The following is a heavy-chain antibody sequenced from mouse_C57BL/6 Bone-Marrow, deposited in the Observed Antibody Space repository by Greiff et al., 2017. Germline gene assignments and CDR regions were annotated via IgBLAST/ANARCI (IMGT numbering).Heavy chain of an antibody. CDR3: SRRDFAY. J-gene: IGHJ2*01. CDR2: IYPGSGNT. V-gene: IGHV1-76*01. CDR1: GYTFTDYY. Sequence: QVQLQQSGAELVRPGASVKLSCKASGYTFTDYYINWVKQRPGQGLEWIARIYPGSGNTYYNEKFKGKATLTAEKSSSTAYMQLSSLTSEYSAVYFCSRRDFAYWGQGTTLTVSS.